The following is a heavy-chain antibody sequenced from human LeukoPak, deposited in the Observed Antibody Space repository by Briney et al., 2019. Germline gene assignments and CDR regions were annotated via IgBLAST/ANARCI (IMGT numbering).Heavy chain of an antibody. CDR3: ARRAARGRSVGFGY. Sequence: KPSETLSLTCAVSGGSISSGGYSWSWIRQPPGKGLEWIGYIYHSGSTNYNPSLKSRVTISVDTSKNQFSLKLSSVTAADTAVYYCARRAARGRSVGFGYWGQGTLVTVSS. CDR1: GGSISSGGYS. V-gene: IGHV4-30-2*01. J-gene: IGHJ4*02. CDR2: IYHSGST. D-gene: IGHD3-16*01.